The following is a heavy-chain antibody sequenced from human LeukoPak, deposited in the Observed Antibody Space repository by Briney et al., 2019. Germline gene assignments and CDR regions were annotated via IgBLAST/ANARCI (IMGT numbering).Heavy chain of an antibody. J-gene: IGHJ3*02. CDR1: GGSISSDY. CDR3: ARTDIYYPYDTFDI. V-gene: IGHV4-39*02. D-gene: IGHD1-26*01. CDR2: IYFGGGT. Sequence: KASETLSLTCTISGGSISSDYWGWIRQPPGKGLEWIGNIYFGGGTYYNPSLKSRVTISIDTSKKHFSLKLSSVTAADTAVYYCARTDIYYPYDTFDIWGQGTMVTVSS.